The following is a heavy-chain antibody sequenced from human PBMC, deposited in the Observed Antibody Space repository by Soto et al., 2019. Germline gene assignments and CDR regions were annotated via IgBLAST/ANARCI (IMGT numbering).Heavy chain of an antibody. CDR2: IIPIFGTA. CDR3: ARDGGRHSGGIDY. V-gene: IGHV1-69*01. J-gene: IGHJ4*02. CDR1: GGTFSCYS. Sequence: QVQLVQSGAEVKKPGSSVKVSCKASGGTFSCYSINWVRQAPGQGLEWMGEIIPIFGTANYAQEFQGRVTITADESTSTAYMELSSLRSEDTAVYYCARDGGRHSGGIDYWGQGTLVTVSS. D-gene: IGHD1-26*01.